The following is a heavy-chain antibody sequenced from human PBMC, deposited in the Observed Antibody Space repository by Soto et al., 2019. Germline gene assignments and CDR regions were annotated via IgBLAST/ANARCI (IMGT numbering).Heavy chain of an antibody. CDR3: ARPFGDYGDYAWSLRY. CDR2: ISAYNGNT. Sequence: GASVKVSCKASGYTFSGYAMGWVRQAPGQGLEWMGWISAYNGNTDYAQKFQGRVTMTTDTSTSTAYMELRSLTSDDTAVYYCARPFGDYGDYAWSLRYWGQGTLVTVSS. CDR1: GYTFSGYA. V-gene: IGHV1-18*01. J-gene: IGHJ4*02. D-gene: IGHD4-17*01.